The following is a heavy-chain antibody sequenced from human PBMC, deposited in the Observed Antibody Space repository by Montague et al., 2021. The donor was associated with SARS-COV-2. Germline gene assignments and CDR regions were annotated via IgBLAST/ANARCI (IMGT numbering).Heavy chain of an antibody. V-gene: IGHV4-59*13. J-gene: IGHJ4*02. Sequence: SETLSLTCTVSGGSISGYYWSWIRQPPGKGLEWIGYIYYSGSTNYNPYLKSRVTISVDTSKNQFSLKLSSVTAADTAEYYCAREPDYGDYIDYWGQGTLVTVSS. CDR2: IYYSGST. CDR1: GGSISGYY. CDR3: AREPDYGDYIDY. D-gene: IGHD4-17*01.